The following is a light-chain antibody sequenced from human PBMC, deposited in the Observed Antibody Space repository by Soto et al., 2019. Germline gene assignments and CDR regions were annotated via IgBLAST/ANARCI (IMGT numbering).Light chain of an antibody. V-gene: IGLV2-14*03. J-gene: IGLJ1*01. CDR3: SSYTISNNDV. Sequence: QSVLTQPASVSGSPGQSITISCTGTISDVSGYNFVSWYQQYPGEAPQLMIYGVSNRPSGVSNRFSGSKSGNTASLTISGLQAEDEADYYCSSYTISNNDVFGTGTKVTVL. CDR2: GVS. CDR1: ISDVSGYNF.